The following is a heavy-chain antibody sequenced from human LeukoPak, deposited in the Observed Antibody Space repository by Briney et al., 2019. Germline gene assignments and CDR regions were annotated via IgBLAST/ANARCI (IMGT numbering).Heavy chain of an antibody. CDR1: GGSISSSNW. V-gene: IGHV4-4*02. CDR2: IYHSGST. J-gene: IGHJ4*02. Sequence: SETLSLTCGVSGGSISSSNWWTLVRQPPGKGLEWIGEIYHSGSTNYNPSLKSRVTISVDKSKNQFSLKLSSVTAADTAIYYCARAGGSSDYWGQGTLVTVSS. D-gene: IGHD2-15*01. CDR3: ARAGGSSDY.